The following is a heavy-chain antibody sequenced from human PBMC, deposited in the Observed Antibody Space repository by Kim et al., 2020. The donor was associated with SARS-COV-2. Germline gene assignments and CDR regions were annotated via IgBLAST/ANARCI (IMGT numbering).Heavy chain of an antibody. V-gene: IGHV1-24*01. D-gene: IGHD5-18*01. Sequence: ASVKVSCKVSGYTLTELSMHWVRQAPGKGLEWMGGFDPEDGETIYAQKFQGRVTMTEDTSTDTAYMELSSLRSEDTAVYYCATGGGWGYSYGYLGYWGQGTLVTVSS. CDR2: FDPEDGET. CDR1: GYTLTELS. CDR3: ATGGGWGYSYGYLGY. J-gene: IGHJ4*02.